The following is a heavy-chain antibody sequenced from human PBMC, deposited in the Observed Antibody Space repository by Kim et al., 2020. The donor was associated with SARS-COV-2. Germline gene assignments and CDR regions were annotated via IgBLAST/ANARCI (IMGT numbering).Heavy chain of an antibody. CDR2: INAGNGNT. V-gene: IGHV1-3*01. CDR1: GYTFTSYA. Sequence: ASVKVSCKASGYTFTSYAMHWVRQAPGQRLEWMGWINAGNGNTKYSQKFQGRVTITRDTSASTAYMELSSLRSEDTAVYYCAYTSGYSGSYYWNAFDIWGQGTMVTVSS. CDR3: AYTSGYSGSYYWNAFDI. D-gene: IGHD1-26*01. J-gene: IGHJ3*02.